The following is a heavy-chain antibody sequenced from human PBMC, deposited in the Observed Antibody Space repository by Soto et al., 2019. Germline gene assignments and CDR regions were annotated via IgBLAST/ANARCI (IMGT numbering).Heavy chain of an antibody. CDR2: IWYDGSNK. Sequence: PGGSLRLSCAASGFTFSSYGMHWVRQAPGKGLEWVAVIWYDGSNKYYADSVKGRFTISRDNSKNTLYLQMNSLRAEDTAVYYCARDWDEADIVLMVYGGYNWFDPWGQGTLVTVSS. J-gene: IGHJ5*02. CDR3: ARDWDEADIVLMVYGGYNWFDP. D-gene: IGHD2-8*01. V-gene: IGHV3-33*01. CDR1: GFTFSSYG.